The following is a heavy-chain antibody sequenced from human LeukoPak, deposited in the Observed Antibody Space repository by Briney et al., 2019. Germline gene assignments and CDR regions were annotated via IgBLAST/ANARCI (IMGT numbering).Heavy chain of an antibody. Sequence: GGSLRLSCVASGFTFSDYWMSWVRQASGKGLEWVANINEDGDEIYYVDSVKGRFTISRDNAKNTLYLQMNSLRAEDTAVYYCAKVENYGDYVFDYWGQGTLVTVSS. CDR3: AKVENYGDYVFDY. CDR1: GFTFSDYW. J-gene: IGHJ4*02. D-gene: IGHD4-17*01. CDR2: INEDGDEI. V-gene: IGHV3-7*03.